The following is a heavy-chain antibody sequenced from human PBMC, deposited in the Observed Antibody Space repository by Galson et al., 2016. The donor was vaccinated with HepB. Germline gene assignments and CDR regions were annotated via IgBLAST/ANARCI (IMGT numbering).Heavy chain of an antibody. Sequence: SLRLSCAASGFAFSSYAMSWVRQAPGKGLEWVSAISDSGGTTYYADSVKGRFTISRDNSKNTLYLQMNSLRAEDTAVYYCAKGGGGSSSWQKYYYYYYMDVWGKGTTVTVSS. D-gene: IGHD6-13*01. V-gene: IGHV3-23*01. CDR3: AKGGGGSSSWQKYYYYYYMDV. CDR1: GFAFSSYA. CDR2: ISDSGGTT. J-gene: IGHJ6*03.